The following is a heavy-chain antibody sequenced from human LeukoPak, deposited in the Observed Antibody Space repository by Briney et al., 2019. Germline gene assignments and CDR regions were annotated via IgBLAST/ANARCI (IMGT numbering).Heavy chain of an antibody. CDR1: GFTFSSYE. CDR3: AKAPDIVVVPAALIPHYYYGMDV. V-gene: IGHV3-23*01. D-gene: IGHD2-2*01. J-gene: IGHJ6*02. Sequence: GGSLRLSCAASGFTFSSYEMNWVRQAPGKGLEWVSAISGSGGSTYYADSVKGRFTISRDNSKNTLYLQMNSLRAEDTAVYYCAKAPDIVVVPAALIPHYYYGMDVWGQGTTVTVSS. CDR2: ISGSGGST.